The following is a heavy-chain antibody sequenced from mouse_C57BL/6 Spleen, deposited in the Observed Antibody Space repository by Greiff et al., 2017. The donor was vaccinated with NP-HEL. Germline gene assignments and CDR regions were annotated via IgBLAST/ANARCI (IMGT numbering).Heavy chain of an antibody. CDR1: GFTFTDYY. CDR2: IRNKANGYTT. J-gene: IGHJ2*01. V-gene: IGHV7-3*01. CDR3: ARYRQGFDY. Sequence: EVKLMESGGGLVQPGGSLSLSCAASGFTFTDYYMSWVRQPPGKALEWLGFIRNKANGYTTEYSASVKGRFTISRDNSQSILYLQMNALRAEDSATYYCARYRQGFDYWGQGTTLTVSS. D-gene: IGHD3-2*01.